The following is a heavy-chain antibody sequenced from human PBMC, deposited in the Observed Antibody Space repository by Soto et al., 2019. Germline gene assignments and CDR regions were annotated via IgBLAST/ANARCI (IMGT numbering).Heavy chain of an antibody. Sequence: QVQLVQSGAEVKKPGSSVKVSCKASGGTFSSYAISWVRQAPGQGLEWVGGIIPIFGTANYAQKFQGRVTITADESTSTAYMELSSLRSEDTAVYYCATLGPGYSYALGLDYWGQGTLVTVSS. CDR1: GGTFSSYA. CDR2: IIPIFGTA. D-gene: IGHD5-18*01. CDR3: ATLGPGYSYALGLDY. J-gene: IGHJ4*02. V-gene: IGHV1-69*01.